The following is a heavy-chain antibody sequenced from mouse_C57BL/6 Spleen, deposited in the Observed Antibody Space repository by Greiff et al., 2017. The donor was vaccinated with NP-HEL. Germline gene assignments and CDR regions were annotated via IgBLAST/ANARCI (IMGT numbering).Heavy chain of an antibody. J-gene: IGHJ3*01. V-gene: IGHV3-6*01. Sequence: EVKLQESGPGLVKPSQSLSLTCSVTGYSITSGYYWNWIRQFPGNKLEWMGYISYDGSNNYNPSLKNRISITRDTSKNQFFLKLNSVTTEDTATYYCARDGGYWGQRTLVTVSA. CDR1: GYSITSGYY. CDR3: ARDGGY. CDR2: ISYDGSN.